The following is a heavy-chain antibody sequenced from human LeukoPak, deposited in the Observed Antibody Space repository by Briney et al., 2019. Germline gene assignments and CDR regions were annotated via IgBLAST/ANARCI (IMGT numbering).Heavy chain of an antibody. Sequence: ASVKVSCKASGYTFTSYDINWVRQATGQGLEWMGWMNPNSGNTGYAQKFQGRVTMTRNTSISTAYMELSSLRSEDTAVYYCARDRAPKTVTSEVDAFDIWGQGTVVTVSS. J-gene: IGHJ3*02. D-gene: IGHD4-17*01. CDR2: MNPNSGNT. V-gene: IGHV1-8*01. CDR1: GYTFTSYD. CDR3: ARDRAPKTVTSEVDAFDI.